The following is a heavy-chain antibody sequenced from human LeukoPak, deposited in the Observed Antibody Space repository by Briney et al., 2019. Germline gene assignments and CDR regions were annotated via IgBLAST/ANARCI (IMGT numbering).Heavy chain of an antibody. CDR1: GFTFSSYS. CDR3: AREVGGGSYYNYFDC. D-gene: IGHD1-26*01. V-gene: IGHV3-48*02. CDR2: ISSSSSTI. Sequence: GGSLRLSCAASGFTFSSYSMNWVRQAPGKGLEWVSYISSSSSTIYYADSVKGRFTISRDNAKNSLYLQMNSLRDEDTAVYYCAREVGGGSYYNYFDCWGQGTLVTVSS. J-gene: IGHJ4*02.